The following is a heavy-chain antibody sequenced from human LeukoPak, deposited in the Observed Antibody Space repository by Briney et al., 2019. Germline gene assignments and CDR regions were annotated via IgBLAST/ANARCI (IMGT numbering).Heavy chain of an antibody. Sequence: ASVTVSCKASGYTFTEYGTSWVRQAPGQGLEWMGWISAYNGNTNYAQKFQGRVTMTTDTSTNTGHMELGSLRPDDTAVYFCARFAAGRDLDFWGQGTLVTVSS. J-gene: IGHJ4*02. CDR1: GYTFTEYG. CDR2: ISAYNGNT. D-gene: IGHD6-13*01. CDR3: ARFAAGRDLDF. V-gene: IGHV1-18*01.